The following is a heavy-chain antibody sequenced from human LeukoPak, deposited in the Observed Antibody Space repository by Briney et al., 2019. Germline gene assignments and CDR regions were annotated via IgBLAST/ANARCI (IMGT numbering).Heavy chain of an antibody. CDR3: ARGGYSYGRQGMDV. D-gene: IGHD5-18*01. J-gene: IGHJ6*02. V-gene: IGHV4-31*03. Sequence: SETLSLTCTVSGGSISSGGSYWSWIRQHPGKGLEWIGYIYYSGSTYYNPSLKSRVTISVDTSKNQFSLKLSSVTAADTAVYYCARGGYSYGRQGMDVWGQGTTVTVSS. CDR1: GGSISSGGSY. CDR2: IYYSGST.